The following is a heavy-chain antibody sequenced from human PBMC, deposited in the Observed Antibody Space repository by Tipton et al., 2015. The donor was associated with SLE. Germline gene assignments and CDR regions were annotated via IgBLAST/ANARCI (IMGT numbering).Heavy chain of an antibody. Sequence: TLSLTCTVSGGSISSHYWSWIRQPPGKGLEWIGYISYSGSTNYNPSLKSRVTISVDTSKNQFSLKLSSVTAADTAVYYCARLGGYSTYFDYWGQGTLVTVSS. CDR2: ISYSGST. D-gene: IGHD4-11*01. CDR1: GGSISSHY. V-gene: IGHV4-59*11. J-gene: IGHJ4*02. CDR3: ARLGGYSTYFDY.